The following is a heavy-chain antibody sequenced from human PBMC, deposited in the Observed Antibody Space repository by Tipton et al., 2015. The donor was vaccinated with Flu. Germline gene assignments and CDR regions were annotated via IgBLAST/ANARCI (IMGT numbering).Heavy chain of an antibody. CDR2: INPNSGGT. CDR3: ARRPNYYGSGSYYFDY. D-gene: IGHD3-10*01. CDR1: GYTFTGYY. Sequence: QLVQSGAEVKKPGASVKVSCKASGYTFTGYYMHWVRQAPGQGLEWMGWINPNSGGTNYAQKLQGRVTMTRDTSISTAYMELSRLRSDDTAVYYCARRPNYYGSGSYYFDYWGQGTLVTVSS. V-gene: IGHV1-2*02. J-gene: IGHJ4*02.